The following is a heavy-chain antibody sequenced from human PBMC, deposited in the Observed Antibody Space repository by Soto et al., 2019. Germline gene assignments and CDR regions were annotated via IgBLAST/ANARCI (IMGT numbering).Heavy chain of an antibody. V-gene: IGHV4-39*01. J-gene: IGHJ6*03. D-gene: IGHD3-3*01. CDR1: GGSISSSSYY. CDR2: IYYSGST. Sequence: SETLSLTCTVSGGSISSSSYYWGWIRQPPGKGLEWIGSIYYSGSTYYNPSLKSRVTISVDTSKNQFSLKLSSVTAADTAVYYCARHPPPSLWSGYWFDYYYMDVWGKGTTVTVSS. CDR3: ARHPPPSLWSGYWFDYYYMDV.